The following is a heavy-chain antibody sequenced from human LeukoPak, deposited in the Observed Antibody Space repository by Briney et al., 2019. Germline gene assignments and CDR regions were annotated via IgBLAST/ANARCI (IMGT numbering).Heavy chain of an antibody. J-gene: IGHJ4*02. Sequence: SETLSLTCSVSGGSISGYYWSWIRQSPGKGLEWFGYVYYTGSTNYNLSLKSRVTMSVDTSKNQFSLKVTSVTAADTAIYYCARRGPGEHLFGFWGQGIPVTVSS. CDR2: VYYTGST. CDR3: ARRGPGEHLFGF. D-gene: IGHD1/OR15-1a*01. V-gene: IGHV4-59*01. CDR1: GGSISGYY.